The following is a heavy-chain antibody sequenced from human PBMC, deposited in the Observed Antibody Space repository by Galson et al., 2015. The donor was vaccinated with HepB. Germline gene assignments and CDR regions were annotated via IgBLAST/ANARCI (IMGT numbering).Heavy chain of an antibody. V-gene: IGHV1-69*01. CDR2: IIPIFGTA. J-gene: IGHJ4*02. Sequence: SCKASGGTFSSYAISWVRQAPGQGLEWMGGIIPIFGTANYAQKFQGRVTITADESTSTAYMELSSLRSEDTAVYYCARGSIAVAGNDYWGQGTLVTVSS. D-gene: IGHD6-19*01. CDR1: GGTFSSYA. CDR3: ARGSIAVAGNDY.